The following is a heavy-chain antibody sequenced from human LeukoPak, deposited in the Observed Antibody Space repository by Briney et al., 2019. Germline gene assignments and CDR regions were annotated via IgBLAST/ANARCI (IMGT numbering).Heavy chain of an antibody. CDR3: ARSDIGALHSNWFDP. CDR2: IYYRGST. CDR1: GGSISSGGYY. J-gene: IGHJ5*02. D-gene: IGHD6-6*01. V-gene: IGHV4-31*03. Sequence: SETLSLTCTVSGGSISSGGYYWNWIRQTPGKGLEWIGNIYYRGSTYYNPSLKSRVTISVDTSKNQFSLKLSSVSAADTAVYYCARSDIGALHSNWFDPWGQGTLVNVSS.